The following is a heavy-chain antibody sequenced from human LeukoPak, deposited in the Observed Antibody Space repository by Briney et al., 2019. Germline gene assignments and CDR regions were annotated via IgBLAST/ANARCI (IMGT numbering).Heavy chain of an antibody. D-gene: IGHD2-15*01. CDR2: IYHSGST. Sequence: SETLSLTCTVSGYSISSGYYWGWIRQPPGKGLEWIGSIYHSGSTYYNPSLKSRVTISVDTSKNQFSLKLSSVTAADTAVYYCARVRCSGGSCPYYYYYYYMDVWGKGTTVAVSS. J-gene: IGHJ6*03. V-gene: IGHV4-38-2*02. CDR1: GYSISSGYY. CDR3: ARVRCSGGSCPYYYYYYYMDV.